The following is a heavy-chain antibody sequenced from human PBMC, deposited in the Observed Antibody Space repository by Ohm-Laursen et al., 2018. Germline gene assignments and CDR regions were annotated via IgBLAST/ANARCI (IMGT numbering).Heavy chain of an antibody. Sequence: SLRLSCAASGFTFSSYEMNWVRQAPGKGLEWVSYISSSSGAILYADSVKGRFTISRDNAKNSLYLQMNSLRAEDTAVYYCARLTGRGTPFDCWGQGTLVSVSS. CDR1: GFTFSSYE. CDR3: ARLTGRGTPFDC. V-gene: IGHV3-48*03. J-gene: IGHJ4*02. CDR2: ISSSSGAI. D-gene: IGHD1-20*01.